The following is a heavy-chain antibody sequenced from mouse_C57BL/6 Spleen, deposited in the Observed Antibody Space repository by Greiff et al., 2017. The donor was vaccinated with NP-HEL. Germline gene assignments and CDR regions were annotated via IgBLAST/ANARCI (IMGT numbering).Heavy chain of an antibody. CDR2: INPNYGTT. Sequence: EVKLQESGPELVKPGASVKISCKASGYSFTDYNMNWVKQSNGKSLEWIGVINPNYGTTSYNQKFKGKATLTVDQSSSTAYMQLNSLTSEDSAVYYCARSYYGSSYGAMDYWGQGTSVTVSS. D-gene: IGHD1-1*01. V-gene: IGHV1-39*01. J-gene: IGHJ4*01. CDR1: GYSFTDYN. CDR3: ARSYYGSSYGAMDY.